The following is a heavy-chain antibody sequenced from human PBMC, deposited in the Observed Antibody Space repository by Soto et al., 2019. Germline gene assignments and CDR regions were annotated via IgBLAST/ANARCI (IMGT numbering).Heavy chain of an antibody. CDR1: GFSFSNYA. D-gene: IGHD2-15*01. CDR2: IWYDGSHE. J-gene: IGHJ4*02. Sequence: ESGGGVVQPGRSLRLSCAASGFSFSNYAMHWVRQAPGKGLEWVALIWYDGSHEYYADSVKGRFTISRENFKNTLYLQMDSLRAEDTAVYYFALLRGYCSGGTCYQIDYWGQGTLVTVSS. CDR3: ALLRGYCSGGTCYQIDY. V-gene: IGHV3-33*01.